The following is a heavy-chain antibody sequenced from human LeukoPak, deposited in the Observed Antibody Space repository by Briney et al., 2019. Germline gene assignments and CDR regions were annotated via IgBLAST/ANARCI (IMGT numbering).Heavy chain of an antibody. V-gene: IGHV3-53*01. D-gene: IGHD6-13*01. CDR2: IYSGGST. Sequence: GGSLRLSCAASGFTVSSNYMSWVRQAPGKGLEWVSVIYSGGSTYYADSVKGRFTISRDNSKNTLYLQMNSLRAEDTAVYYCAKVRIAAAGTGAIDYWGQGTLVTVSS. J-gene: IGHJ4*02. CDR1: GFTVSSNY. CDR3: AKVRIAAAGTGAIDY.